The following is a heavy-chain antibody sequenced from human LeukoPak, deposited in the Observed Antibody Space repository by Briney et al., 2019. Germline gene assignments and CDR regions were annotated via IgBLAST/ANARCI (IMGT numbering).Heavy chain of an antibody. J-gene: IGHJ4*02. D-gene: IGHD3-10*01. V-gene: IGHV4-39*01. CDR3: ARHVLLWFGNFDY. Sequence: TSETLSLTCNVSGDSISSDNYYWSWIRQPPGKGLEWIGEINDSGSTNYNPSLKSRVTISVDTSKNQFSLKLSSVTAADTAVYYCARHVLLWFGNFDYWGQGTLVTVSS. CDR2: INDSGST. CDR1: GDSISSDNYY.